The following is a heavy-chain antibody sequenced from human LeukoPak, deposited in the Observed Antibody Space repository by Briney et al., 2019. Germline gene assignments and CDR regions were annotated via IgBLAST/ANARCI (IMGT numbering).Heavy chain of an antibody. V-gene: IGHV3-30*03. CDR2: ISYDGSNT. D-gene: IGHD2-8*02. CDR1: GFTFSGYG. J-gene: IGHJ4*02. CDR3: ARDQTAVTGVWGTIDY. Sequence: GGSLRLSCTASGFTFSGYGMHWVRQAPGMGLEWVALISYDGSNTFCGDSVKGRFTISRDNSKKTLYLQMNSLRTEDTAVYYCARDQTAVTGVWGTIDYWGQGTLVTVSS.